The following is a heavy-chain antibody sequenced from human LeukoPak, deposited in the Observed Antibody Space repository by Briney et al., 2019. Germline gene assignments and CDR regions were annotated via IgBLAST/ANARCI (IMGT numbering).Heavy chain of an antibody. CDR3: ATASKYGSGVQFDY. Sequence: GGSLRLSCAASGFTFSSYRMNWVRQTPGKGLEWVSSITSRSYIYYGDSVKGRFTISRDNDKKSLYLQMNSLRAEDTAVYYCATASKYGSGVQFDYWGQGSLVTVSS. CDR2: ITSRSYI. J-gene: IGHJ4*02. D-gene: IGHD3-10*01. CDR1: GFTFSSYR. V-gene: IGHV3-21*01.